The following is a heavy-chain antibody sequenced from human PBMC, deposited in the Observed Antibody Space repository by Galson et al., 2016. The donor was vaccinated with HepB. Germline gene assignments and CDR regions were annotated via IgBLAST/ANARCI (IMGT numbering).Heavy chain of an antibody. CDR2: INPTGSST. J-gene: IGHJ4*02. Sequence: SVKVSCKASGYTFTNYYMHWVRQAPGQGLQWMGIINPTGSSTSYAQKFQGRVTLTRDTSTSTVYMELSSLGSEDTAVYYCARSPQWLEHFDYWGQGTLVTVSS. V-gene: IGHV1-46*01. CDR1: GYTFTNYY. CDR3: ARSPQWLEHFDY. D-gene: IGHD6-19*01.